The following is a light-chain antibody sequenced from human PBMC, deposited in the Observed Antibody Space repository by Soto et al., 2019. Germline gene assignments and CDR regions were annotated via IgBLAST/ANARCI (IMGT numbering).Light chain of an antibody. J-gene: IGLJ2*01. CDR1: SSDIGAYDY. CDR2: EVN. CDR3: SSYTSSSKGV. Sequence: QSALTQPASLSGSPGQSITISCTGTSSDIGAYDYVSWFQQHPGKAPKLMISEVNNRPSGVSNRFSGSKSGNTASLTISGLQAEDEADYYCSSYTSSSKGVFGGGTKLTVL. V-gene: IGLV2-14*01.